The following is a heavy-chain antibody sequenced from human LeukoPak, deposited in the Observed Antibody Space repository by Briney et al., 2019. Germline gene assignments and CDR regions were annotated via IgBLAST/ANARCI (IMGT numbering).Heavy chain of an antibody. CDR3: VRAAPRDCSPASCSLFDT. D-gene: IGHD2-2*01. V-gene: IGHV3-23*01. CDR1: GFTFNNYA. J-gene: IGHJ4*02. CDR2: ILIGGDGK. Sequence: PGGSLRLSCAGSGFTFNNYAMSWVRRAPRKGLEWVSTILIGGDGKHYADSVKGRFTISRDRSESTLYLQMNGLRAADTAVYYCVRAAPRDCSPASCSLFDTWGQGTLVTVSS.